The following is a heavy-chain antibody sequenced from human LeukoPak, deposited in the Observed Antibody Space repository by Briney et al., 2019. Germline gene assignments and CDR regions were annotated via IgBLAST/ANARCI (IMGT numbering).Heavy chain of an antibody. D-gene: IGHD3-22*01. CDR2: ISSSGSTI. J-gene: IGHJ4*02. CDR1: GFTFSDYY. Sequence: PGGSLRLSCAASGFTFSDYYMSWIRQAPGKGLEWVSYISSSGSTIYYADSVKGRFTISRDNAKNSLYLQMNSLRAEDTAVYYCAREVAYYDSSGLDHWGQGTLVTVSS. V-gene: IGHV3-11*01. CDR3: AREVAYYDSSGLDH.